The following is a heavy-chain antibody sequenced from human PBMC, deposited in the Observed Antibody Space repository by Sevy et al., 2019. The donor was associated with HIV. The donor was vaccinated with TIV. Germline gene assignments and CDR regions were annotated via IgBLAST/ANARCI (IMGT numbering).Heavy chain of an antibody. Sequence: ASVKVSCKASGYTFTTYYIHWVRQAPGQGLEWMGLIDPSGSTRYAQKFQGRDSMTGDTSTTTLYMELSSLTSEDTAVYYCARDRDLSGSYLEYYYYAMDVWGQGTTVTVSS. CDR1: GYTFTTYY. J-gene: IGHJ6*02. V-gene: IGHV1-46*01. CDR3: ARDRDLSGSYLEYYYYAMDV. D-gene: IGHD1-26*01. CDR2: IDPSGST.